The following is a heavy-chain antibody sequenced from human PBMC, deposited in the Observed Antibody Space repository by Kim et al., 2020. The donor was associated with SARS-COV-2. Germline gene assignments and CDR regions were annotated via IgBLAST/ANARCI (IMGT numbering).Heavy chain of an antibody. CDR3: TRAPRNGNWNSDYY. V-gene: IGHV1-18*01. D-gene: IGHD1-7*01. CDR2: VSGYSGNR. J-gene: IGHJ6*01. Sequence: ASVKVSCKASGFTLTGFTPTTFGITWARQAPGQGLEWMGWVSGYSGNRDYAEKFQDRVTMTTDTSARTAYMELRSLRSDDTAVYYCTRAPRNGNWNSDYY. CDR1: GFTLTGFTPTTFG.